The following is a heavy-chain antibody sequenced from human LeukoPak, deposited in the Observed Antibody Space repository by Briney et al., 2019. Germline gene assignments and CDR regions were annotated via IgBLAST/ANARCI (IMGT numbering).Heavy chain of an antibody. V-gene: IGHV4-34*01. CDR3: ARARYYDSGGYPVDAFDI. Sequence: SPSETLSLTCAVYGGSFSGYYWSWLRQPPGKGLEWIGEINHSGSTNYNPSLKSRVTISVDTSKNQSSLKLSSVTAADTAVYYCARARYYDSGGYPVDAFDIWGQGTMVTVSS. J-gene: IGHJ3*02. CDR1: GGSFSGYY. CDR2: INHSGST. D-gene: IGHD3-22*01.